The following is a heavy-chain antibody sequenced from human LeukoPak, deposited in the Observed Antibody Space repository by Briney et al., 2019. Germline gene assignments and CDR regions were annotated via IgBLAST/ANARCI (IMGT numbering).Heavy chain of an antibody. J-gene: IGHJ3*02. Sequence: GGSLRLSCAASGFTFENYAMNWVRQSPGKGLEYVSGISDNGHSPYYADSVKGRFTISRDNAKNSLYLQMNSLRAEDTAVYYCTTGWAFDIWGQGTMVTVSS. CDR2: ISDNGHSP. CDR3: TTGWAFDI. D-gene: IGHD2-15*01. CDR1: GFTFENYA. V-gene: IGHV3-23*01.